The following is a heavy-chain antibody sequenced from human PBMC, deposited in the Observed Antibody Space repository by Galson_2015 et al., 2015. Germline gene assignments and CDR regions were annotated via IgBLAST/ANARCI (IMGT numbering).Heavy chain of an antibody. CDR1: GFTFSNAW. Sequence: SLRLSCAASGFTFSNAWMSWVRQAPGKGLEWVGRIKSKTDGGTTDYAAPVKGRFTISRDDSKNTLYLQMNSLKTEDTAVYYCTTVIVVVPAAMGGFLDWGQGILVTVSS. D-gene: IGHD2-2*01. V-gene: IGHV3-15*01. CDR2: IKSKTDGGTT. CDR3: TTVIVVVPAAMGGFLD. J-gene: IGHJ4*02.